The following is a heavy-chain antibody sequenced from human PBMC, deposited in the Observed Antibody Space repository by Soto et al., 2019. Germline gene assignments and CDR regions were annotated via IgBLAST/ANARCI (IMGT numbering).Heavy chain of an antibody. V-gene: IGHV1-69*01. D-gene: IGHD1-7*01. CDR2: IIPIFGTA. J-gene: IGHJ4*02. CDR1: GGTFSSYA. Sequence: QVQLVQSGAEVKKPGSSVKVSCKASGGTFSSYAISWVRQAPGQGLEWMGGIIPIFGTANYAQKIQGRVRITADESTSTAYMELSSLRSEDTAVYYCATRYNWNYVPALGFDYWGQGTLVTVSS. CDR3: ATRYNWNYVPALGFDY.